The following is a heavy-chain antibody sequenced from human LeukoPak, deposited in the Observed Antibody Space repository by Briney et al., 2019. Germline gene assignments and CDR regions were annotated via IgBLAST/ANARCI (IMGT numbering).Heavy chain of an antibody. J-gene: IGHJ4*02. V-gene: IGHV1-2*02. Sequence: ASVKVSCKVSGYTLTELSMHWVRQAPGKGLEWMGWINPNSGGTNYAQKFQGRVTMTRDTSISTAYMELSRLRSDDTAVYYCAREGPFGDGYRFDYWGQGTLVTVSS. CDR3: AREGPFGDGYRFDY. D-gene: IGHD3-3*01. CDR1: GYTLTELS. CDR2: INPNSGGT.